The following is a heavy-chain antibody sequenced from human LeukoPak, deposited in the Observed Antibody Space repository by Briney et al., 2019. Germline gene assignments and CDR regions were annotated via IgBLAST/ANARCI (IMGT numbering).Heavy chain of an antibody. CDR3: ARGSILLWFGELLSDYFDY. Sequence: GRSLRLSCAASGFTFSSYAMHWVRQAPGKGLEWVAVISYDGSNKYYADSVEGRFTISRDNSKNTLYLQMNSLRAEDTAVYYCARGSILLWFGELLSDYFDYWGQGTLVTVSS. D-gene: IGHD3-10*01. J-gene: IGHJ4*02. CDR2: ISYDGSNK. V-gene: IGHV3-30*04. CDR1: GFTFSSYA.